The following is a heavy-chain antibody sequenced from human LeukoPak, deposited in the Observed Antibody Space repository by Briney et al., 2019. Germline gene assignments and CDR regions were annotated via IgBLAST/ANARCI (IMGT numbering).Heavy chain of an antibody. CDR2: MNPNSGNT. CDR1: GYTFTSYD. D-gene: IGHD3-22*01. V-gene: IGHV1-8*01. Sequence: ASVKVSCKASGYTFTSYDINWVRQATGQGLEWMGWMNPNSGNTGYAQKFQGRVTMTRNTSISTAYMELSCLRSEDTAVYYCARGPGYYYDGVNWGQGTLVTVSS. CDR3: ARGPGYYYDGVN. J-gene: IGHJ4*02.